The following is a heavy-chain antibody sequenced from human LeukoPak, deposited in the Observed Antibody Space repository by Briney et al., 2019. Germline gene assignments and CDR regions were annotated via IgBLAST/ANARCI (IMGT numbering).Heavy chain of an antibody. D-gene: IGHD1-1*01. J-gene: IGHJ4*02. Sequence: GGSLRLSCAASGFIFSTYAMIWVRQAPGKGLEWVSVISSNGDTTCYADSVKGRFTISRDNSRNTVYLQMYSLRDHNTAVYYCVKDVNWSTYWGQRPLVTVSS. CDR2: ISSNGDTT. CDR3: VKDVNWSTY. CDR1: GFIFSTYA. V-gene: IGHV3-23*01.